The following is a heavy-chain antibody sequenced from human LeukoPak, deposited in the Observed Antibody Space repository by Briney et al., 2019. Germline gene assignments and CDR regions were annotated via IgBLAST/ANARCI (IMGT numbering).Heavy chain of an antibody. J-gene: IGHJ3*02. V-gene: IGHV1-69*04. CDR1: GGTFSSYA. CDR2: IIPILGIA. CDR3: ARAPGNDAFDI. Sequence: ASVKVSCKASGGTFSSYAISWVRQAPGQGLEWMGRIIPILGIANYAQKFQGRVTITADKSTGTAYMELSSLRSEDTAVYFCARAPGNDAFDIWGQGTMVTVSS. D-gene: IGHD7-27*01.